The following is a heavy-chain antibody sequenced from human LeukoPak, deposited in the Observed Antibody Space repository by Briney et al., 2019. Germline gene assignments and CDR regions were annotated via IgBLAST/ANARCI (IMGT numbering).Heavy chain of an antibody. V-gene: IGHV3-30-3*01. Sequence: GGSLRLSCAASGFTFYTYAMHWVRQAPGKGLEWVAVISYDGSNKYYADSVKGRFTISRDNSKNTLYLQMNSLRAEDTAVYYCARDQIDDYGDYFAYWGQGTLVIVSS. CDR3: ARDQIDDYGDYFAY. CDR1: GFTFYTYA. J-gene: IGHJ4*02. CDR2: ISYDGSNK. D-gene: IGHD4-17*01.